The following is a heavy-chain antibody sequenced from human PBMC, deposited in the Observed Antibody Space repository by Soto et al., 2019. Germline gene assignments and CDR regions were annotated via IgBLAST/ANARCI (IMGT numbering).Heavy chain of an antibody. D-gene: IGHD3-9*01. CDR2: IYYSGST. V-gene: IGHV4-39*01. Sequence: SETLSLTCTVSGGSISSSSYYWGWIRQPPGKGLEWIGSIYYSGSTYYNPSLKSRVTISVDTSKNQFSLKLSSVTAADTAVYYCARHMHRHILTGYYKGYFDYWGQGTLVTVSS. CDR1: GGSISSSSYY. J-gene: IGHJ4*02. CDR3: ARHMHRHILTGYYKGYFDY.